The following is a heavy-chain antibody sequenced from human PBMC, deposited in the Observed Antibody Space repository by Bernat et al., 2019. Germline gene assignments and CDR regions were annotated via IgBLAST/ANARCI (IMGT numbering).Heavy chain of an antibody. J-gene: IGHJ4*02. CDR1: GFTFSGYA. V-gene: IGHV3-23*04. CDR3: AKGCGDSCFSVDS. Sequence: EVQLVESGGGLVQPGGCLRLSCAASGFTFSGYAMSWVRQAPGKGLEWVSGVSGSGRSTFYADSVKGRFTISRDNSKNTLYLQMNSLSAEDTAIYYCAKGCGDSCFSVDSWGQGTPVTVSS. CDR2: VSGSGRST. D-gene: IGHD2-15*01.